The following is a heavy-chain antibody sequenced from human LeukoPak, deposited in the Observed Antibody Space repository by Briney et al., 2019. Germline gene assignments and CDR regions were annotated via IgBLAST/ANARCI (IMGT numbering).Heavy chain of an antibody. V-gene: IGHV3-33*08. CDR3: APTRFGSNSLSPFEPFHI. J-gene: IGHJ3*02. CDR1: GLTFSTYG. D-gene: IGHD3-16*01. Sequence: PGGSLRLSCAASGLTFSTYGMHWVRQAPGKGLEWVAAIWYDGSNKYYAESVKGRFTISRDNSKNALYLQMNSLRAEDTALYYGAPTRFGSNSLSPFEPFHIWGQGTMVTVSS. CDR2: IWYDGSNK.